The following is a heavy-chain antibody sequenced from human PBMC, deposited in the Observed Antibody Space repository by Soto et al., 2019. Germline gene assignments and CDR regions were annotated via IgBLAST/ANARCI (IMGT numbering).Heavy chain of an antibody. V-gene: IGHV4-34*01. Sequence: TLSRTCAVYGVSFSGYYWSWIRQPPGKGLEWIGEINHSGSTNYNPSLKRRVTISVDTSKNQFSLKLSSVTAADTAVYYCARTRGLRHHYYYGMDVWGQGPTVTVS. J-gene: IGHJ6*02. CDR2: INHSGST. CDR3: ARTRGLRHHYYYGMDV. CDR1: GVSFSGYY. D-gene: IGHD2-8*02.